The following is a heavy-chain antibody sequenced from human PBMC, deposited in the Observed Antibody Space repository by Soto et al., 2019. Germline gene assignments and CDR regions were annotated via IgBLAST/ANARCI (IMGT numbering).Heavy chain of an antibody. CDR2: IDPSDSYT. Sequence: PGESLKISCKGSGYSFTSYWISWVRQMPGKGLEWMGRIDPSDSYTNYSPSFQGHVTISADKSISTAYLQWSSLKASDTAMYYCARHSADVDTAMVMVXPNYGMDVWGQGTTVTVSS. V-gene: IGHV5-10-1*01. CDR1: GYSFTSYW. D-gene: IGHD5-18*01. J-gene: IGHJ6*02. CDR3: ARHSADVDTAMVMVXPNYGMDV.